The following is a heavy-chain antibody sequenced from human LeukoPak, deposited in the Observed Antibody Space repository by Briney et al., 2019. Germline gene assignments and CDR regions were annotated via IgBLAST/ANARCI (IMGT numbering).Heavy chain of an antibody. J-gene: IGHJ4*02. V-gene: IGHV3-9*01. D-gene: IGHD3-10*01. Sequence: PGGSLRLSCAASGFTFDDYAMHWVRQAPGKGLEWVSGITWNSDNIEYADSVKGRFTISRDNAKNSLYLQMNSLRAEDTAVYYCARLDRGRSGPRLDYWGQGTLVTVSS. CDR3: ARLDRGRSGPRLDY. CDR1: GFTFDDYA. CDR2: ITWNSDNI.